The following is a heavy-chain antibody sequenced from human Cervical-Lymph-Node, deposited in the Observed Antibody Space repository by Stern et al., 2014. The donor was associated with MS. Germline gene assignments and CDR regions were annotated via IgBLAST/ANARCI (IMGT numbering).Heavy chain of an antibody. D-gene: IGHD4/OR15-4a*01. J-gene: IGHJ4*02. CDR3: ARRTSVQTTPLFDY. CDR1: GFSLSTSGVG. CDR2: IYWDDDK. Sequence: ESGPTLVKPTQTLTLTCTFSGFSLSTSGVGVGRIRQPPGKALEWLVLIYWDDDKRYSPSLKSRLTITKDTSKNQVVLTVTNMDPVDTATYYCARRTSVQTTPLFDYWGQGTLVTVSS. V-gene: IGHV2-5*02.